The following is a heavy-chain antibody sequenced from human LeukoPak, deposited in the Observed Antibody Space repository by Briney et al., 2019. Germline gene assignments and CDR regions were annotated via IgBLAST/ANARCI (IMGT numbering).Heavy chain of an antibody. J-gene: IGHJ1*01. CDR2: ISGSGGST. D-gene: IGHD3-16*01. V-gene: IGHV3-23*01. CDR1: GFTFSSYG. CDR3: AKDDAWGRYKD. Sequence: QPGGSLRLSCAASGFTFSSYGMSWVRQAPGKGLEWVSAISGSGGSTYYADSVKGRFTISRDNSKNTVSLQMNSLRGEDTAVYYCAKDDAWGRYKDWGQGTLVTVS.